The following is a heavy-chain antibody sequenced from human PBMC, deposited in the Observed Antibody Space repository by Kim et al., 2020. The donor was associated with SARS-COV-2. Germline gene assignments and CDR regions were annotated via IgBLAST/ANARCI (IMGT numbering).Heavy chain of an antibody. CDR2: IRGDGVDI. V-gene: IGHV3-74*03. D-gene: IGHD4-17*01. CDR3: ARESGAIDY. J-gene: IGHJ4*02. CDR1: GFSFSSHW. Sequence: GGSLRLSCAASGFSFSSHWMHWVRQAPGKGLVWLANIRGDGVDIKYADSVKGRFTISRDNAKDTLILQMDRLRVEDTAVYYCARESGAIDYWGQGTLVTVSS.